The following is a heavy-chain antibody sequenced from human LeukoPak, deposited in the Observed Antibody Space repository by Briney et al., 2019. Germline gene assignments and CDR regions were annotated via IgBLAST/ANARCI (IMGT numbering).Heavy chain of an antibody. CDR3: AREFRSSSWYDPVY. D-gene: IGHD6-13*01. Sequence: EASVKVSCKASGYTFTGYYMHWVRQAPGQGLDWMGWINPNSGGTNYAQKFQGRVTMTRDTSISTAYMELSRLRSDDTAVYYCAREFRSSSWYDPVYWGQGTLVTVSS. CDR2: INPNSGGT. CDR1: GYTFTGYY. J-gene: IGHJ4*02. V-gene: IGHV1-2*02.